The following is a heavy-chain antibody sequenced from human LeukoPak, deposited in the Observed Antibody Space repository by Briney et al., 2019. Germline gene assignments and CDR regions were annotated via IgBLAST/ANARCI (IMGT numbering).Heavy chain of an antibody. CDR2: IYHSGST. D-gene: IGHD5-18*01. CDR3: ARERYSYGRHWFDP. V-gene: IGHV4-38-2*02. Sequence: SETLSLTCTVSGYSISSGYYWGWIRQPPGKGLEWIGSIYHSGSTYYNPSLKSRVTISVDRSKNQFSLKLSSVTAADTAVYYCARERYSYGRHWFDPWGQGTLVTVSS. J-gene: IGHJ5*02. CDR1: GYSISSGYY.